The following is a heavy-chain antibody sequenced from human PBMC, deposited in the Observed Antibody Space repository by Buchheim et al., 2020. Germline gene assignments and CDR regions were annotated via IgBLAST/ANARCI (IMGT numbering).Heavy chain of an antibody. J-gene: IGHJ4*02. CDR3: ARGRSIAARRFFDY. CDR2: INHSGST. Sequence: QVQLQQWGAGLLKPSETLSLTCAVYGGSFSGYYWSWIRQPPGKGLEWIGEINHSGSTNYNPSLKSRVTISVDTSKNQFYLKLSSVTAADTAVYYCARGRSIAARRFFDYWGQGTL. V-gene: IGHV4-34*01. D-gene: IGHD6-6*01. CDR1: GGSFSGYY.